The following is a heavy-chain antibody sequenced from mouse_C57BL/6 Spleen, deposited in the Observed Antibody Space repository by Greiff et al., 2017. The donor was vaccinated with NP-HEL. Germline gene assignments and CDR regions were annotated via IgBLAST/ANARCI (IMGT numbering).Heavy chain of an antibody. J-gene: IGHJ1*03. Sequence: QVHVKQPGAELVKPGASVKLSCKASGYTFTSYWMHWVKQRPGRGLEWIGRIDPNSGGTKYNEKFKSKATLTVDKPSSTAYMQLSSLTSEDSAVYYCARYYYGSSYDWYFDVWGTGTTVTVSS. CDR1: GYTFTSYW. D-gene: IGHD1-1*01. CDR3: ARYYYGSSYDWYFDV. CDR2: IDPNSGGT. V-gene: IGHV1-72*01.